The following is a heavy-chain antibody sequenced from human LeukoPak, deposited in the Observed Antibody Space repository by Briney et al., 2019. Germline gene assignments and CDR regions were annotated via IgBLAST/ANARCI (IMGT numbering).Heavy chain of an antibody. J-gene: IGHJ6*02. Sequence: SVKVSCKASGGTFSSYAISWVRQAPGQGLEWMGRIIPIFGIANYARKFQGRVTITADESTSTAYMELSNLRSEDTAVYYCAREVAGTQGSYYYYYGMDVWGQGTTVTVSS. CDR1: GGTFSSYA. CDR2: IIPIFGIA. V-gene: IGHV1-69*13. CDR3: AREVAGTQGSYYYYYGMDV. D-gene: IGHD6-19*01.